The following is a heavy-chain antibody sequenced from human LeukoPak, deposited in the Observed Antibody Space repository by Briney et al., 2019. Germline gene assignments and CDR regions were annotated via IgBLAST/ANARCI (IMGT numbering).Heavy chain of an antibody. V-gene: IGHV3-30*04. CDR1: GFTFSSYA. CDR3: AKDVRGAAPGSAYYYMDV. Sequence: PGGSLRLSCAASGFTFSSYAMHWVRQAPGKGLEWVAVISYDGSNKYYADSVKGRFTISRDNSKNTLYLQMNRLRAADTALYYCAKDVRGAAPGSAYYYMDVWGKGTTVTVSS. J-gene: IGHJ6*03. CDR2: ISYDGSNK. D-gene: IGHD3-10*02.